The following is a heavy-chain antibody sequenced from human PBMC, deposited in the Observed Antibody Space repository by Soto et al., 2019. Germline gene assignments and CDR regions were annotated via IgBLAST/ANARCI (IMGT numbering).Heavy chain of an antibody. D-gene: IGHD6-13*01. CDR1: GFTVSSYG. Sequence: GSLRLSCAASGFTVSSYGMHWVRQAPGKGLEWVSAISGSGGSTYYADSVKGRFTISRDNSKNTLYLQMNSLRAEDTAVYYCAKTRYSSSWYSGRDYYYGMDVWGQGTTVTVSS. J-gene: IGHJ6*02. CDR2: ISGSGGST. CDR3: AKTRYSSSWYSGRDYYYGMDV. V-gene: IGHV3-23*01.